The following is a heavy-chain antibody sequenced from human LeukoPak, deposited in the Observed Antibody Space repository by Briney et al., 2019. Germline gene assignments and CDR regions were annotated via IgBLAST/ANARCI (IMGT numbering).Heavy chain of an antibody. CDR2: ITNSGGNT. D-gene: IGHD5-12*01. Sequence: PGGSLRLSCAASGFTFNSYAMSWVRQAPGKGLEWVSVITNSGGNTYYADSVKGRFTISRDNSKSTLYLQMNNLRAEDTAVFYCAKGGQTDRFDYWGQGALVTVSS. CDR3: AKGGQTDRFDY. V-gene: IGHV3-23*01. CDR1: GFTFNSYA. J-gene: IGHJ4*02.